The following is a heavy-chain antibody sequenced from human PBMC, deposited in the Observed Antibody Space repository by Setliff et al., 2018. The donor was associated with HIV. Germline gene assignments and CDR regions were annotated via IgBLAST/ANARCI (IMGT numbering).Heavy chain of an antibody. Sequence: PGESLKISCMGSGYSFTSYWIAWVRQMPGKGLEWMGLIYPGDSDTRYSPSFQGQVTISVDKSIRTAYLQWSSVKASDTATYYCARHINSYWYGDGMDVWGQGTTVTVSS. CDR1: GYSFTSYW. CDR2: IYPGDSDT. CDR3: ARHINSYWYGDGMDV. D-gene: IGHD2-8*02. V-gene: IGHV5-51*01. J-gene: IGHJ6*02.